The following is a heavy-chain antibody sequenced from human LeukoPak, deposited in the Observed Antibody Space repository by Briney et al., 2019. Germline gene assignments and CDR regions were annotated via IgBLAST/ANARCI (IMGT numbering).Heavy chain of an antibody. CDR3: ARAYSRSYSHFDD. Sequence: SETLSLTRTVSGGSISGYYWSWIRQPPGKGLEWIGYIYTSGSTNYNPSLKSRVTIPVDTSKNQFSLRLSSVTAADTAMYFCARAYSRSYSHFDDWGQGTLVTVSS. J-gene: IGHJ4*02. CDR2: IYTSGST. D-gene: IGHD1-26*01. CDR1: GGSISGYY. V-gene: IGHV4-4*09.